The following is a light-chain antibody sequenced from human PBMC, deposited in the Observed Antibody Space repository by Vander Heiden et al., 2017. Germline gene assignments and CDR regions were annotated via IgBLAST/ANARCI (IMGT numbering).Light chain of an antibody. Sequence: AIRMTQSPSSFSASTGHTATTTCRARQGISSYFAWYQQKPGKAPKLLIYAASTLQRGAPSRSSASGPGTEFTLTISCLKSEDFATMSSRQYYRYPHTCGQGTRLEIK. J-gene: IGKJ5*01. CDR2: AAS. CDR3: RQYYRYPHT. V-gene: IGKV1-8*01. CDR1: QGISSY.